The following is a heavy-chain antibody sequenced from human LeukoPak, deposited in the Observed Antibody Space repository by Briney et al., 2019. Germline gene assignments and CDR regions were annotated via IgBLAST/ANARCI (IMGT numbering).Heavy chain of an antibody. CDR1: GGTFSSYA. V-gene: IGHV1-69*06. CDR2: IIPIFGTA. CDR3: ASPRRDTAMARAFDI. J-gene: IGHJ3*02. Sequence: ASVKVSCKASGGTFSSYAISWVRQAPGQGLEWMGGIIPIFGTANYAQKFQGRVTITADKSTSTAYMELSSLRSEDTAVYYCASPRRDTAMARAFDIWAKGQWSPSLQ. D-gene: IGHD5-18*01.